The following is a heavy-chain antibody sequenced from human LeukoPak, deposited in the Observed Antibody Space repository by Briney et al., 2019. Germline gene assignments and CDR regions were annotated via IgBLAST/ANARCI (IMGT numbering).Heavy chain of an antibody. CDR3: ARAALYCDSCGYFDL. CDR2: INPNNGDT. CDR1: GYTFTGYY. J-gene: IGHJ4*02. D-gene: IGHD3-22*01. Sequence: ASVTVSFKASGYTFTGYYMHWVRQAPGQGLEWMGWINPNNGDTNYAQKFQGRVTMTRDTSISTAYMELSRLRYDDTAVYYCARAALYCDSCGYFDLWGQGTLVTVSS. V-gene: IGHV1-2*02.